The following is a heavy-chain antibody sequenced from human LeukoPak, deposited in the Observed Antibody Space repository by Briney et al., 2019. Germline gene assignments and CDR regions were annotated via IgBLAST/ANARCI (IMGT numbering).Heavy chain of an antibody. Sequence: ASVKVSCKASGYTFTSYYIHWVRQAPGQGLEWMGVISPSGGSTTYAQKFQGRVTMTRDTSTSTVYMELSSLTSEDTAVYYCARDSGNFHYDMDVWGQGTTVIVSS. J-gene: IGHJ6*02. CDR2: ISPSGGST. D-gene: IGHD3-10*01. CDR1: GYTFTSYY. V-gene: IGHV1-46*01. CDR3: ARDSGNFHYDMDV.